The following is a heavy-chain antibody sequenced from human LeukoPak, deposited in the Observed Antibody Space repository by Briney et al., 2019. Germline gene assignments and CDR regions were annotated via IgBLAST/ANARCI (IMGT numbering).Heavy chain of an antibody. Sequence: SETLSLTCAVHGGSLSDYSWAWIRQSPGKGLEWLGKITLSGRTDYNPSLRSRVTISIDTSKNQFSLNLPSMTAADTGVYYCARRGIEWFFFDLWGQGTLVSVSS. CDR1: GGSLSDYS. J-gene: IGHJ4*02. CDR3: ARRGIEWFFFDL. CDR2: ITLSGRT. D-gene: IGHD3-3*01. V-gene: IGHV4-34*01.